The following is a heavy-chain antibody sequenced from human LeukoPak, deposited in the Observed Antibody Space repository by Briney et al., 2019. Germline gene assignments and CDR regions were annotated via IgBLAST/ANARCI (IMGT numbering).Heavy chain of an antibody. V-gene: IGHV3-13*01. CDR1: GFAFSNYD. CDR3: TRDGTVIRGLPRRARTFYGMDV. J-gene: IGHJ6*02. D-gene: IGHD3-10*01. Sequence: GGSLRLSCAASGFAFSNYDMHWVRQVTGKGLEWVSGIDNAGDTYYSDSVRGRFTISRENAKNSLYLQVNSLRAEDTAVYYCTRDGTVIRGLPRRARTFYGMDVWGQGTTVTVSS. CDR2: IDNAGDT.